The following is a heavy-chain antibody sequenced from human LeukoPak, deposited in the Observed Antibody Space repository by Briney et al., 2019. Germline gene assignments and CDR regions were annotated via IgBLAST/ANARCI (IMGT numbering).Heavy chain of an antibody. CDR2: IIPIFGTA. CDR3: AREIAMATIRAGAFDI. D-gene: IGHD5-24*01. CDR1: GGTFSSYA. J-gene: IGHJ3*02. Sequence: SVKVSCKASGGTFSSYAISWVRQAPGQGLEWMGGIIPIFGTANYAQKFQGRVTITADKSTSTAYMELSSLRSEDTAVYYCAREIAMATIRAGAFDIWGQGTMVTVSS. V-gene: IGHV1-69*06.